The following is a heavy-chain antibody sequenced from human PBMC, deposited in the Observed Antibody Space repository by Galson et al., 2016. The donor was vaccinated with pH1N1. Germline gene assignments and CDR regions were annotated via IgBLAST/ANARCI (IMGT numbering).Heavy chain of an antibody. CDR3: AGYCSGGSCSGSYYYFDT. D-gene: IGHD2-15*01. J-gene: IGHJ4*02. CDR2: ISSSGNTI. Sequence: SLRLSCAASGFTFSDYYMSWIRQAPGKGLEWLSYISSSGNTIYYADSMKGRFTISRDNARNSLYLQMNSLRAEDTALYYCAGYCSGGSCSGSYYYFDTWGQGTLVTVSS. CDR1: GFTFSDYY. V-gene: IGHV3-11*01.